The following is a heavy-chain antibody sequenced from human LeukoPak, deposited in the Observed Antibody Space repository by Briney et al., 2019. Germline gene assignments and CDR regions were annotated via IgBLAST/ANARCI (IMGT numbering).Heavy chain of an antibody. D-gene: IGHD1-1*01. V-gene: IGHV4-59*01. Sequence: SETLSLTCTVSGGSISSYYWSWIRQPPGKGLEWIGYIYYSGSTNYNPSLKGRVTISVDTSKNQFSLKLSSVTAADTAVYYCARYKGVHAFDIWGQGTMVTVSS. CDR1: GGSISSYY. CDR2: IYYSGST. CDR3: ARYKGVHAFDI. J-gene: IGHJ3*02.